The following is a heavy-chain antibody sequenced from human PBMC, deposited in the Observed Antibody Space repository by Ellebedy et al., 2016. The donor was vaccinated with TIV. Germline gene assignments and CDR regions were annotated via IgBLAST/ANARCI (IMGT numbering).Heavy chain of an antibody. D-gene: IGHD2-15*01. CDR1: GDTFLSYA. CDR2: IIPTFGTT. CDR3: ARSKALRDGYYGMDV. J-gene: IGHJ6*01. Sequence: AASVQVSCKASGDTFLSYAITWVRLPPRQGLEWMGGIIPTFGTTHYAQQFQGRVTITADKSTATAYMELRGLRSEDTAVYYCARSKALRDGYYGMDVWGQGTTVTVSS. V-gene: IGHV1-69*06.